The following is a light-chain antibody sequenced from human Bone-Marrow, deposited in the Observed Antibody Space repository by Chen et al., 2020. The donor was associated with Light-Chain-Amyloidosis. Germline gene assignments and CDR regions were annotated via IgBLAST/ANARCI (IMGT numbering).Light chain of an antibody. Sequence: SYELTQPPSVSVSPGQTARITCSGDAQPKQHAYWYQQRPGQAPVLIIYKDTVRPSGIPERISGSGSGTIVTLTISGVQAEDEADYYCQSADVTGSYVMFGGGTKLTVL. CDR2: KDT. CDR3: QSADVTGSYVM. V-gene: IGLV3-25*03. CDR1: AQPKQH. J-gene: IGLJ3*02.